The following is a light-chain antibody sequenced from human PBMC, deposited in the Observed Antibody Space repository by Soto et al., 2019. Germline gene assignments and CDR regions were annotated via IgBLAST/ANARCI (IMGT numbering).Light chain of an antibody. V-gene: IGKV1-5*03. J-gene: IGKJ5*01. CDR2: KAS. CDR3: QQGYSSAIT. CDR1: QTISSW. Sequence: DIQMTQSPSTLSGSVGDRVTITCRASQTISSWLAWYQQKPGKAPKLLIYKASTLKSGVPSRFSGSGSGTEFTLTISSLQPDDFATYYCQQGYSSAITFGQGTRLEI.